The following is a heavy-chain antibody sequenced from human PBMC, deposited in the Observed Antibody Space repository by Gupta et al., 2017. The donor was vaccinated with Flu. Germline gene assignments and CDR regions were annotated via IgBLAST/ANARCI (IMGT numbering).Heavy chain of an antibody. D-gene: IGHD2-15*01. CDR3: AREYCSGGSCYSGGHNWFDP. V-gene: IGHV4-31*02. Sequence: SLKSRVTMSVDTSKNQFALKLSSGTAADTAVYYCAREYCSGGSCYSGGHNWFDPWGQGTLITVSS. J-gene: IGHJ5*02.